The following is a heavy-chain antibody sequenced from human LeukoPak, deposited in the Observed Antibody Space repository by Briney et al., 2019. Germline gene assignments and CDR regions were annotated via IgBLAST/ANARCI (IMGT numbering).Heavy chain of an antibody. J-gene: IGHJ4*02. Sequence: GGSLRLSCAASGFTVSSNYMGWVRQAPGKGPEWVSVIYSGGSTYYADSVKGRFTISRDNSKNTLYLQMNSLRAEDTAVYYCARSSGYYTCYFDYWGQGTLVTVSS. CDR3: ARSSGYYTCYFDY. V-gene: IGHV3-53*01. CDR1: GFTVSSNY. D-gene: IGHD3-3*01. CDR2: IYSGGST.